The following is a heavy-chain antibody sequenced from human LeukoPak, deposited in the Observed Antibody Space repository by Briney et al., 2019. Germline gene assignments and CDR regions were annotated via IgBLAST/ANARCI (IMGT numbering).Heavy chain of an antibody. V-gene: IGHV1-46*01. J-gene: IGHJ3*02. Sequence: ASVKVSCKASGYTFTSYYMHWVRQAPRQGLEWMGIINPSGGGTSYAQEFQGRVTMTRATSTSTVYMELSSLRSEDTAVYCCARDGAVVVVAATDDWLGAFDIWGQGTMVTVSS. D-gene: IGHD2-15*01. CDR2: INPSGGGT. CDR3: ARDGAVVVVAATDDWLGAFDI. CDR1: GYTFTSYY.